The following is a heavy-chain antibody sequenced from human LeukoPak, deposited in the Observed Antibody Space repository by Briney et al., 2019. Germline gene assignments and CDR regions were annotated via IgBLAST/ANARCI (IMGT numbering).Heavy chain of an antibody. CDR1: GFTFDDYA. CDR3: AKDTGLSATVGWTN. D-gene: IGHD3/OR15-3a*01. J-gene: IGHJ4*02. Sequence: GRSLRLSCAASGFTFDDYAMHWVRQAPGKGLEWVSGISWNSGSIGYADSVKGRFTISRDNAKNSLYLQMNSLRAEDTALYYCAKDTGLSATVGWTNWGQGTLVTVSS. V-gene: IGHV3-9*01. CDR2: ISWNSGSI.